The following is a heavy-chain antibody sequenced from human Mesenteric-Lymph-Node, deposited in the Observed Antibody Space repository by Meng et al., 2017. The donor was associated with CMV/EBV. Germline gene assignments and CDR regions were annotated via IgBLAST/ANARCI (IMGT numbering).Heavy chain of an antibody. CDR1: GYTFTGYY. Sequence: ASVKVSCKASGYTFTGYYMHWVRQAPGQGLEWMGWINPNSGGTNYAQKFQGRVTMTRDTSISTAYMEPSRLRSDDTAVYYCARDGGAYCSSTSCSSMDVWGQGTTVTVSS. J-gene: IGHJ6*02. CDR3: ARDGGAYCSSTSCSSMDV. CDR2: INPNSGGT. D-gene: IGHD2-2*01. V-gene: IGHV1-2*02.